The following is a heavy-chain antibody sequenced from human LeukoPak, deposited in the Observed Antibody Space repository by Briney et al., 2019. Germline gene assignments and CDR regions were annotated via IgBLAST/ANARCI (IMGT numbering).Heavy chain of an antibody. D-gene: IGHD3-22*01. V-gene: IGHV1-8*03. CDR2: MNPNSGNT. Sequence: GASVKVSCKASGYTFTSYDINWVRQATGQGLEWMGWMNPNSGNTGYAQKFQGRVTITRNTSISTAYMELSSLRSEDTAVYYCARWGRDYYDSSGYYPWYFDYWGQGTLVTVSS. CDR1: GYTFTSYD. J-gene: IGHJ4*02. CDR3: ARWGRDYYDSSGYYPWYFDY.